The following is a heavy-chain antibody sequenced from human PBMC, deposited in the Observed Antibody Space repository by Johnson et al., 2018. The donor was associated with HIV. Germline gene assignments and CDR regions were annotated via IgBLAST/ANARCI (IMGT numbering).Heavy chain of an antibody. V-gene: IGHV3-66*01. J-gene: IGHJ3*02. Sequence: VQLVESGGALVQSGGSLRLSCAASGFNVSSNYMSWVRQAPGKGLEWVSLIYSGGTTYYTDSVKGRFTISRDNSKNTLYLQMNSLRDEDTAAYYCAKDREYGLAWGWAFDIWGQGTVVTVSS. CDR1: GFNVSSNY. CDR2: IYSGGTT. D-gene: IGHD6-19*01. CDR3: AKDREYGLAWGWAFDI.